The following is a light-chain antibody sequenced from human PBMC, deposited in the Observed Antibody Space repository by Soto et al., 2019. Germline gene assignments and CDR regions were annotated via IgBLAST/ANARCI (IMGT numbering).Light chain of an antibody. J-gene: IGKJ4*01. CDR3: QHFRRYPST. V-gene: IGKV1-9*01. CDR1: QDIAIY. Sequence: IQLTQSPSSLSASVGDRVAITCRASQDIAIYLAWYQQKPGEAPKLLIYAASTLYGGVPSRFSGSGSGTDFALTITSLQAEDFATYYCQHFRRYPSTFGGGTKVDIK. CDR2: AAS.